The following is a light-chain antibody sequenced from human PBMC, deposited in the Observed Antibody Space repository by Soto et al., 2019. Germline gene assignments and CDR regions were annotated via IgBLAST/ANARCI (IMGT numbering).Light chain of an antibody. CDR2: GAS. CDR3: PQCATSPPFS. CDR1: QSVSSSY. V-gene: IGKV3-20*01. Sequence: EIVLTQSPGTLSLSPGERATLSCRASQSVSSSYLAWYQQKPGQAPRLLISGASRRATGIQDRFSGSGSGSDFTLTISRLEQNYFSLYYFPQCATSPPFSFGPETKVDI. J-gene: IGKJ3*01.